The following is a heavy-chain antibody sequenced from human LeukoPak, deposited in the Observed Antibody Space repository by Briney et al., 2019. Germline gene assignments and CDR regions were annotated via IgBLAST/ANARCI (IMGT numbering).Heavy chain of an antibody. Sequence: SETLSLTCTVSGGSISSYYWSWIRQPAGKGLEWIGRIYTSGSTNYNPSLKSRVTMSVDTSNNQFSLKLSSVTAADTAVYYCARDAAAGTSQWFDPWGQGTLVTVSS. V-gene: IGHV4-4*07. CDR2: IYTSGST. CDR1: GGSISSYY. J-gene: IGHJ5*02. D-gene: IGHD6-13*01. CDR3: ARDAAAGTSQWFDP.